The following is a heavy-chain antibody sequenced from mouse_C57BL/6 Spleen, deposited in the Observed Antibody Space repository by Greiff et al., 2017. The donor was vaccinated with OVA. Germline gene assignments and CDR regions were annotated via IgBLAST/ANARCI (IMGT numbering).Heavy chain of an antibody. CDR3: TRWGLPNYGSSLYYAMDY. CDR1: GYTFTDYE. J-gene: IGHJ4*01. D-gene: IGHD1-1*01. Sequence: QVQLKQSGAELVRPGASVTLSCKASGYTFTDYEMHWVKQTPVHGLEWIGAIDPETGGTAYNQKFKGKAILTADKSSSTAYMELRSLTSEDSAVYYCTRWGLPNYGSSLYYAMDYWGQGTSVTVSS. CDR2: IDPETGGT. V-gene: IGHV1-15*01.